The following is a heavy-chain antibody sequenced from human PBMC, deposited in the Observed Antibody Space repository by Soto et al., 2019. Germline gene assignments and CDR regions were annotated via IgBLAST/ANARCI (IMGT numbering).Heavy chain of an antibody. Sequence: SETLSLTCTVSGGSISSSSYYWGWIRQPPGEGLEWIGSIYYSGSTYYNPSLKSRVTISVDTSKNQFSLKLSSVTAADTAVYYCARQGEIAVAGTGDVLGWFDPWGQGTLVTVSS. CDR1: GGSISSSSYY. CDR2: IYYSGST. V-gene: IGHV4-39*01. CDR3: ARQGEIAVAGTGDVLGWFDP. D-gene: IGHD6-19*01. J-gene: IGHJ5*02.